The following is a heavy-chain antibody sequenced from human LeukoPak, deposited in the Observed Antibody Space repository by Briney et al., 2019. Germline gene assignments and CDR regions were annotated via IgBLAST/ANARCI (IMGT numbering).Heavy chain of an antibody. D-gene: IGHD3-22*01. CDR2: IYYSGST. V-gene: IGHV4-31*03. CDR3: AASASYYDSSAATPDY. J-gene: IGHJ4*02. CDR1: GGSISSGGYY. Sequence: SETLSLTCTVSGGSISSGGYYWSWIRQHPGKGLEWIGYIYYSGSTYYNPSLKSRVTISVYTSKNQFSLKLSSVTAADTAVYYCAASASYYDSSAATPDYWGQGTLVTVSS.